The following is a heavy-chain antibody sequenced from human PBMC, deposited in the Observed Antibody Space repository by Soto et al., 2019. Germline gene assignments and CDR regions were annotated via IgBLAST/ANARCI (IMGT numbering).Heavy chain of an antibody. CDR1: EYSFTTYW. CDR3: ARQDGYALYYFDS. J-gene: IGHJ4*02. CDR2: IYPGDSDT. Sequence: GESLKISCKGSEYSFTTYWIGWVRQMPGKGLEWMGFIYPGDSDTRYSPYFQGQVTISADKSISTAYLKWTSLKASDTAMYYCARQDGYALYYFDSWGQGTLVTVSS. D-gene: IGHD5-12*01. V-gene: IGHV5-51*01.